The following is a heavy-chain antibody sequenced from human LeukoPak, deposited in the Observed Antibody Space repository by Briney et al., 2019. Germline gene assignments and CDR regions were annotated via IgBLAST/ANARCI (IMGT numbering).Heavy chain of an antibody. D-gene: IGHD3-10*01. Sequence: SETLSLTCAVYGGSFSGYYWSWIRQPPGKGLEWIGEVNHSGITIYNPSLKSRVTISVDTPKNQFSLKVTFVTAADTAVYYCARPAVRGVMGRYFDSWGQGTLVTVSS. V-gene: IGHV4-34*01. CDR1: GGSFSGYY. CDR2: VNHSGIT. J-gene: IGHJ4*02. CDR3: ARPAVRGVMGRYFDS.